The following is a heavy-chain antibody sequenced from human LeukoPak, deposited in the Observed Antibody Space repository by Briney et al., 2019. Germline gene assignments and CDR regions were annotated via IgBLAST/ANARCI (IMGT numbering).Heavy chain of an antibody. D-gene: IGHD3-22*01. V-gene: IGHV1-69*13. CDR3: ARDSYYYDSSGYSVVNWFDP. Sequence: SVMVSCKASGGTFSSYAISWVRQAPGQGLEWMGGIIPIFGTANYAQKFQGRVTITADESTSTAYMELSSLRSEDTAVYYCARDSYYYDSSGYSVVNWFDPWGQGTLVTVSS. CDR2: IIPIFGTA. CDR1: GGTFSSYA. J-gene: IGHJ5*02.